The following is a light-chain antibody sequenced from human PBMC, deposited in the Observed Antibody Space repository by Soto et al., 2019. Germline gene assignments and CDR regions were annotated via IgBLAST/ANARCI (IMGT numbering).Light chain of an antibody. Sequence: EIVMTQSPATLSVSPGESATLSCRASESVNSNYLAWYQQKPGQAPRLLIFGASSRATGIPNRFSGSGSGTDFTLTISGLEPEDFAVYYCHQYGLLPRHPFGQGTKLEIK. J-gene: IGKJ2*01. V-gene: IGKV3-20*01. CDR2: GAS. CDR3: HQYGLLPRHP. CDR1: ESVNSNY.